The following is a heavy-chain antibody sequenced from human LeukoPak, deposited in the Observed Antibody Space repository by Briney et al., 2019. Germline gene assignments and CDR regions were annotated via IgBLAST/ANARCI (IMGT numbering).Heavy chain of an antibody. CDR2: INAGNGNT. J-gene: IGHJ6*02. CDR3: ASLTPAAGTGYYGMDV. CDR1: GYTFTSYA. Sequence: ASVKVSCKASGYTFTSYAMHWVRQAPGQRLEWMGWINAGNGNTKYSQKFQGRVTITRDTSASTAYVELSSLRSEDTAVYYCASLTPAAGTGYYGMDVWGQGTTVTVSS. D-gene: IGHD6-13*01. V-gene: IGHV1-3*01.